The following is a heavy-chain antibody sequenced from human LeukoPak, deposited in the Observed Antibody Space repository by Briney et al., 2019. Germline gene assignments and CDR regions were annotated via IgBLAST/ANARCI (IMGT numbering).Heavy chain of an antibody. Sequence: ASVKVSRKASGYTFTSYGISWVRQAPGQGLEWMGWISAYNGNTNYAQKLLGRVTMTTDTSTSTAYMELRSLRSDDTAVYYCARDGEVSGYSNWFDPWGQGTLVTVSS. V-gene: IGHV1-18*01. D-gene: IGHD3-22*01. J-gene: IGHJ5*02. CDR3: ARDGEVSGYSNWFDP. CDR2: ISAYNGNT. CDR1: GYTFTSYG.